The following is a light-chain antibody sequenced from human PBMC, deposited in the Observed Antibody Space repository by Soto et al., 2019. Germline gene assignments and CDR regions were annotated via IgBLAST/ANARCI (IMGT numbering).Light chain of an antibody. CDR2: EVG. V-gene: IGLV2-23*02. Sequence: QSALTQPASVSGSPGQSIIISCNGTSSDVGRYNLVSWYQHHPGKAPKLLMYEVGKRASGVSNRFSGSKSGSSASLTVSGLQTEDEGDYFCCSFAPNNTFVFGTGTKLTVL. CDR1: SSDVGRYNL. J-gene: IGLJ1*01. CDR3: CSFAPNNTFV.